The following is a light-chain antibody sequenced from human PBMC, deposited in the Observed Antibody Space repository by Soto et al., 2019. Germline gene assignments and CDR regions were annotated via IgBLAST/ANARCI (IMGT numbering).Light chain of an antibody. J-gene: IGLJ1*01. Sequence: QSAPTQPRSVSGSPGQTVTISCTGTSRDVGFSNYISWYQQHPGEAPKLVIYDVAQRPSGVPDRLSGSRSGKTASLTISGLQPDDEGDHYCCSYVGGDTLIFGSGTKVTVL. CDR2: DVA. CDR1: SRDVGFSNY. CDR3: CSYVGGDTLI. V-gene: IGLV2-11*01.